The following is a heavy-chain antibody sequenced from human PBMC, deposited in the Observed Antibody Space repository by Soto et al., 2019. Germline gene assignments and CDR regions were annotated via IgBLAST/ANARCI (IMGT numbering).Heavy chain of an antibody. J-gene: IGHJ5*02. Sequence: LRLSCAASGFTFSSYAMSWVRQAPGKGLEWVSAISGSGGSTYYADSVKGRFTISRDNSKNTLYLQMNSLRAEDTAVYYCAKDTAVAGEAGWFDPWGQGTLVTVSS. CDR2: ISGSGGST. V-gene: IGHV3-23*01. CDR1: GFTFSSYA. CDR3: AKDTAVAGEAGWFDP. D-gene: IGHD6-19*01.